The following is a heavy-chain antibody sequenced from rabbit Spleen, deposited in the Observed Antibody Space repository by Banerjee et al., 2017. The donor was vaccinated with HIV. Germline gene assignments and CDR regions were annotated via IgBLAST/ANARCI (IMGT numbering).Heavy chain of an antibody. V-gene: IGHV1S40*01. CDR2: IDIGSNGFT. D-gene: IGHD1-1*01. CDR3: ARDPSSDYYAGFNL. CDR1: GLDFSGDSY. Sequence: QSLEESGGDLVKPGASLTLTCKASGLDFSGDSYDSYMCWVRQAPGKGLEWIACIDIGSNGFTYFASWAKGRFTISKTSTTVTLQMTTLTAADTATYFCARDPSSDYYAGFNLWGPGTLVTVS. J-gene: IGHJ4*01.